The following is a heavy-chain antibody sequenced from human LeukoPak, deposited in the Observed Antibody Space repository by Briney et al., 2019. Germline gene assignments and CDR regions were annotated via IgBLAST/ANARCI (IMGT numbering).Heavy chain of an antibody. D-gene: IGHD5-18*01. V-gene: IGHV3-48*02. Sequence: GGSLRLSCAASGFTFSSYSMNWVRQAPGKGLEWVSYISSSSSTIYYADSVKGRFTISRDNAKNSPYLQMNSLRDEDTAVYYCARDRGGYSYGHDAFDIWGQGTMVTVSS. CDR1: GFTFSSYS. CDR2: ISSSSSTI. J-gene: IGHJ3*02. CDR3: ARDRGGYSYGHDAFDI.